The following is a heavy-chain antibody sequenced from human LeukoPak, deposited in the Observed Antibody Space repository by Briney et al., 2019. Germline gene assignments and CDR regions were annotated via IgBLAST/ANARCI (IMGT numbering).Heavy chain of an antibody. CDR3: ARGLVVPAVPRGYYYYYGMDV. J-gene: IGHJ6*02. Sequence: PGASVKVSCKASGYTFTGYYMHWVRQAPGQGLEWMGWINPNSGGTNYAQKFQGRVTMTRDTSISTAYMELSRLRSDDTAVYYCARGLVVPAVPRGYYYYYGMDVWGQGTTVTVSS. D-gene: IGHD2-2*01. CDR2: INPNSGGT. V-gene: IGHV1-2*02. CDR1: GYTFTGYY.